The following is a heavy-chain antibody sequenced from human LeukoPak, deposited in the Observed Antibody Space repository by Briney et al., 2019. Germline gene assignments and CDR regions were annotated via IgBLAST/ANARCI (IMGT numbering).Heavy chain of an antibody. D-gene: IGHD4-23*01. Sequence: GGSLRLSCAASGFTFSSYWMNWVRQAPGKGLVWVSRIASDGSSTTYADSVKGRFSISRDNAKTTLYLQMNSLRVEDTAVYYCARGRPHGNDYWGQGTLVTVSS. CDR3: ARGRPHGNDY. CDR1: GFTFSSYW. CDR2: IASDGSST. J-gene: IGHJ4*02. V-gene: IGHV3-74*01.